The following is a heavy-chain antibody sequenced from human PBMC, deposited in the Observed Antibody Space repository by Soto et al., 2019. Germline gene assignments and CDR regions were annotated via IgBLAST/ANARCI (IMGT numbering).Heavy chain of an antibody. CDR3: ARWGYSSGWAPYYYYYGMDV. Sequence: SETLSLTCAVSGGSISSGGYSWSWIRQPPGKGLEWIGYMYHSGSTYYNPSLKSRVTISVDTSKNQFSLKLSSVTAADTAVYYCARWGYSSGWAPYYYYYGMDVWGQGTTVT. CDR1: GGSISSGGYS. V-gene: IGHV4-30-2*01. D-gene: IGHD6-19*01. J-gene: IGHJ6*02. CDR2: MYHSGST.